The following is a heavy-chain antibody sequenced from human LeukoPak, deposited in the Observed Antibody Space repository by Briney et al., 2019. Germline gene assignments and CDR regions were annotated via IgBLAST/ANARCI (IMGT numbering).Heavy chain of an antibody. Sequence: PGGSLRLSCEASGLNFRIYGINWVRQAPGKGLEWVSYISSSGSTIYYADSVKGRFTISRDNSKNTLYLQMNTLRAEDTAVYYCAAIITTDGYFDYWGQGTLVTVS. J-gene: IGHJ4*02. CDR2: ISSSGSTI. CDR1: GLNFRIYG. D-gene: IGHD1/OR15-1a*01. CDR3: AAIITTDGYFDY. V-gene: IGHV3-48*01.